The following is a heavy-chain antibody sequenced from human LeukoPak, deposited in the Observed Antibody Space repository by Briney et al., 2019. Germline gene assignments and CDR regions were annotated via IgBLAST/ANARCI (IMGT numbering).Heavy chain of an antibody. CDR2: INPNSGGT. Sequence: ASVKVSCKASGGTFSSYAISWVRQAPGQGLEWMGRINPNSGGTNYVQKFQGRVTMTRDTSISTAYMELSRLRSDDTAVYYCAVGFTYYYDSSGYRIPYWGQGTLVTVSS. V-gene: IGHV1-2*06. CDR3: AVGFTYYYDSSGYRIPY. D-gene: IGHD3-22*01. J-gene: IGHJ4*02. CDR1: GGTFSSYA.